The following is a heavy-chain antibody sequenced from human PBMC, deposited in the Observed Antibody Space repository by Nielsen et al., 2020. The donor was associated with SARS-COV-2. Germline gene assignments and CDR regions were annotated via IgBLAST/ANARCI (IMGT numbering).Heavy chain of an antibody. V-gene: IGHV3-30-3*01. Sequence: GGSLRLSCAASGFTFSSYAMHWVRQAPGKGLEWVAVISYDGSNKYYADSVKGRFTISRDNSKNTLYLQMNSLRAEDTAVYYCARVSSGSYYGAFDIWGQGTMVTVSS. CDR2: ISYDGSNK. CDR1: GFTFSSYA. J-gene: IGHJ3*02. CDR3: ARVSSGSYYGAFDI. D-gene: IGHD1-26*01.